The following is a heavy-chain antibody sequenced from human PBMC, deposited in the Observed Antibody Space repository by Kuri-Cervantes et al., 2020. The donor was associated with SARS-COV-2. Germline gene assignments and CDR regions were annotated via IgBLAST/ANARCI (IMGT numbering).Heavy chain of an antibody. J-gene: IGHJ4*02. D-gene: IGHD3-3*01. CDR3: ATPFGVVPY. Sequence: LRPSCAVSGGSISSGGYFWSWIRQPPGKGLEWIGYIYHSGSTYYNPSLKSRGTISVDRSKNQFSLKLRSVTAADTAVYYCATPFGVVPYWGRGTLVTVSS. V-gene: IGHV4-30-2*01. CDR1: GGSISSGGYF. CDR2: IYHSGST.